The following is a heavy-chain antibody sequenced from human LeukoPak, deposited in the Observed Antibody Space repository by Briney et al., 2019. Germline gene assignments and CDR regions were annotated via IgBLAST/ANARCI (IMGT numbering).Heavy chain of an antibody. Sequence: GGSLRPSCPALGFPFSNFDMAWVPQVPGKGLDWVSTIDYDSSHIYYAASVRGRFTISRDNARNSVYLQMNSLRVEDTAVYYCARDPLRYLRVGHYDYWGQGTLVAVSS. CDR3: ARDPLRYLRVGHYDY. CDR1: GFPFSNFD. J-gene: IGHJ4*02. CDR2: IDYDSSHI. V-gene: IGHV3-21*01. D-gene: IGHD3-9*01.